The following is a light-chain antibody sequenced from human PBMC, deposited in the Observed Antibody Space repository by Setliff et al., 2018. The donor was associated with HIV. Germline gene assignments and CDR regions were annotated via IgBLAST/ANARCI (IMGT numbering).Light chain of an antibody. CDR3: GTWDTSLRAYV. CDR2: DND. CDR1: NSNIGNNY. J-gene: IGLJ1*01. V-gene: IGLV1-51*01. Sequence: QSVLTQPPSVSAAPGQKVTVSCSGSNSNIGNNYVSWYQQLPGTAPKLLIYDNDKRPSGIPDRLSGSKSGTSATPGITGLQSGDEADYFCGTWDTSLRAYVFGSGTKVTVL.